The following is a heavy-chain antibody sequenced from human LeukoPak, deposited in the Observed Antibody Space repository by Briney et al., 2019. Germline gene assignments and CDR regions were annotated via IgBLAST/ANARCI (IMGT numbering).Heavy chain of an antibody. CDR3: AREVPYDSSGYSQRMSFGY. D-gene: IGHD3-22*01. V-gene: IGHV1-69*05. CDR1: GGTFSSYA. Sequence: GASVKVSCKASGGTFSSYAISWVRQAPGQGLEWMGGIIPIFGTANYAQKFQGRVTITTDESTSTAYMELSSQRSEDTAVYYCAREVPYDSSGYSQRMSFGYWGQGTLVTVSS. J-gene: IGHJ4*02. CDR2: IIPIFGTA.